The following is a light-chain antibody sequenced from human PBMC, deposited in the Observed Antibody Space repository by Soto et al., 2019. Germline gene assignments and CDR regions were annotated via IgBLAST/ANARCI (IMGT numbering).Light chain of an antibody. V-gene: IGKV3-11*01. Sequence: EIVLTQSPATLSLSPGERATLSCRASQSLSSYLAWYQQKPGQAPRLLIYDASNRASGIPARFSGSGSGTEFTLTIRSLQSEDFAVYFCQQYNDWWTFGQGTKVDIK. CDR3: QQYNDWWT. CDR2: DAS. CDR1: QSLSSY. J-gene: IGKJ1*01.